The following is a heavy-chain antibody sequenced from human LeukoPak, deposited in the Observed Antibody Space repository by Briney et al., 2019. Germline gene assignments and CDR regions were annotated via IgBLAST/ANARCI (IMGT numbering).Heavy chain of an antibody. Sequence: GGSLRLSCAASGFTFNSYALTWVRQAPGKGLEWVSGISGSGGTTYSADSVKGRFTISRDNSKSTLYLQMNSLRAEDTALYYCAKDPSTGVVYWGQGTLVTVSS. CDR2: ISGSGGTT. CDR3: AKDPSTGVVY. J-gene: IGHJ4*01. CDR1: GFTFNSYA. V-gene: IGHV3-23*01.